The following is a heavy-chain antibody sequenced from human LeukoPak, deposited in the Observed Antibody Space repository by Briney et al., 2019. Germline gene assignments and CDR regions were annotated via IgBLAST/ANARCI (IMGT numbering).Heavy chain of an antibody. CDR2: ISGSGGST. CDR1: GFTFSSYA. Sequence: QAGGSLRLSCAASGFTFSSYAMSWVRQAPGKGLEWVSAISGSGGSTYYADSVKGRFTISRDNSKNTLYLQMNSLRAEDTAVYYCAKDRGGGGSYYSGEYFDYWGQGTLVTVSS. J-gene: IGHJ4*02. V-gene: IGHV3-23*01. D-gene: IGHD1-26*01. CDR3: AKDRGGGGSYYSGEYFDY.